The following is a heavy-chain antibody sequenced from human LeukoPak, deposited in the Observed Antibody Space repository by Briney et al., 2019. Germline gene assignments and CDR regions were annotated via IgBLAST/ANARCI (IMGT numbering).Heavy chain of an antibody. CDR2: IHYDGSEK. CDR1: GFSLINSD. V-gene: IGHV3-30*02. CDR3: ARNRVGFHYADAFDM. J-gene: IGHJ3*02. Sequence: GGSLRLSCAASGFSLINSDMHWVRQAPGKGLEWVAFIHYDGSEKRYAGSLKGRFTISRDNSKNTLYLQMNSLRGEDAAVYYCARNRVGFHYADAFDMWGQGTMVTVSS. D-gene: IGHD5-24*01.